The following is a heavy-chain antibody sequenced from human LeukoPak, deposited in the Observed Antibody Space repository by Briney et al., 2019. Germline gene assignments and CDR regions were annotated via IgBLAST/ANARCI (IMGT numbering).Heavy chain of an antibody. Sequence: QPGGSLRLSCGASGFTFSSYGMHWVRQAPGKGLEWVAYIRYDGSNEYYADSAKGRFTISRDNSKSTLYLQLNSLRAEDTAVYYCARYDWFDYWGQGTLVTVSS. CDR2: IRYDGSNE. CDR3: ARYDWFDY. CDR1: GFTFSSYG. D-gene: IGHD3-3*01. V-gene: IGHV3-30*02. J-gene: IGHJ4*02.